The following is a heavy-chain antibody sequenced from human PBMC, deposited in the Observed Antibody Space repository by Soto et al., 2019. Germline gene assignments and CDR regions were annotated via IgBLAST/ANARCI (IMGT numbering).Heavy chain of an antibody. Sequence: PXGALRLSCSASGFTFDDCAMHWVRQAPGKGPEWVSGISWDSATVVYAESVKGRFTITRDDAKNSLYLQMDSLRREDTALYYCVQGRYPTMATPLDHWRQGNLVTVSS. CDR3: VQGRYPTMATPLDH. CDR2: ISWDSATV. V-gene: IGHV3-9*01. CDR1: GFTFDDCA. D-gene: IGHD3-9*01. J-gene: IGHJ5*02.